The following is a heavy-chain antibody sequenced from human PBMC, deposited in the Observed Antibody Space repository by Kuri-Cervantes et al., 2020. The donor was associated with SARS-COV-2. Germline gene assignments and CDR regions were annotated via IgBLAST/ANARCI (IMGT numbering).Heavy chain of an antibody. V-gene: IGHV4-61*02. CDR1: GGSISSGSYY. J-gene: IGHJ3*02. D-gene: IGHD2-15*01. Sequence: SETLSLTCTVSGGSISSGSYYWSWIRQPAGKGLEWIGRIYTSGSTNYNPSLKSRVTISVDTSKNQFSLTLSSVTAADTAVYYCASSGHKVAFDIWGQGTMVTVSS. CDR3: ASSGHKVAFDI. CDR2: IYTSGST.